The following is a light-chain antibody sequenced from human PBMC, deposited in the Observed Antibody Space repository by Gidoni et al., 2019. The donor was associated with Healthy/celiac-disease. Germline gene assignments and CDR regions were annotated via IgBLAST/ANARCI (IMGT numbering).Light chain of an antibody. Sequence: EIVMTQSPATLSVSPGERATLSCRASQSVGSNLAWYQQRPGQAPRLLIHGASTRATGIPARFSGSGSGTEFTLTISSLQSEDFAAYYCQQYNVWPFTFXPXTKVDIK. CDR2: GAS. CDR1: QSVGSN. J-gene: IGKJ3*01. CDR3: QQYNVWPFT. V-gene: IGKV3-15*01.